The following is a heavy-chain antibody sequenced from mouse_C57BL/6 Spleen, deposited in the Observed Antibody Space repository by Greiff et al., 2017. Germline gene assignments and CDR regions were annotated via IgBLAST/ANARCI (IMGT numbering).Heavy chain of an antibody. CDR2: IYPGDGDT. V-gene: IGHV1-80*01. CDR3: ARGISNYYGSSAYYFDY. CDR1: GYAFSSYW. Sequence: VQLQESGAELVKPGASVKISCKASGYAFSSYWMNWVKQRPGTGLEWIGQIYPGDGDTNYNGKFKGKATLTADKSSSTAYMQLSSLTSEDSAVYFCARGISNYYGSSAYYFDYWGQGTTLTVSS. D-gene: IGHD1-1*01. J-gene: IGHJ2*01.